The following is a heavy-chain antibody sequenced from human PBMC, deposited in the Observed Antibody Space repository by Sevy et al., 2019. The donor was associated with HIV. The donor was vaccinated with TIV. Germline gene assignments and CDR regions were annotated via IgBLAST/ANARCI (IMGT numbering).Heavy chain of an antibody. Sequence: GGSLRLSCAASGFTFANAWMNWVRQTPGKGLEWVGRIKSKTDGGTTDYVAPVKGRFTISRDDSKNILYLQMNSLRTEDTAVYYCTAEVYRNSDDHWGQGALVTVSS. CDR1: GFTFANAW. D-gene: IGHD1-7*01. CDR2: IKSKTDGGTT. J-gene: IGHJ4*02. V-gene: IGHV3-15*07. CDR3: TAEVYRNSDDH.